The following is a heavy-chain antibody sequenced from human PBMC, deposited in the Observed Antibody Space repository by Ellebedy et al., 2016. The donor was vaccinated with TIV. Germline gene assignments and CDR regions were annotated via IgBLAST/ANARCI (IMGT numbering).Heavy chain of an antibody. J-gene: IGHJ5*02. D-gene: IGHD6-19*01. CDR1: GFSFSTSG. V-gene: IGHV3-30*18. CDR3: AKDLFGSGWYNYFDP. CDR2: ISYDGNNK. Sequence: GGSLRLXCVASGFSFSTSGMHWVRQAPGKGLEWVAVISYDGNNKYYADSVQGRFTISRDNSKSTLFLEMNSLRAEDTAVYHCAKDLFGSGWYNYFDPWGQGTLVTVSS.